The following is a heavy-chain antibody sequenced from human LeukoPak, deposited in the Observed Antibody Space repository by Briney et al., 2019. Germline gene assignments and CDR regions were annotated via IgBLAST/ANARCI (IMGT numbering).Heavy chain of an antibody. CDR2: ISGSGGST. V-gene: IGHV3-23*01. J-gene: IGHJ4*02. Sequence: PGGSLRLSCAASGFTFSSYWMSWVRQAPGKGLEWVSAISGSGGSTYYADSVKGRFTISRDNSRNTLYLQMSSLRAEDTAVYYCAKWSGFGDDWGQGTLVTVSS. CDR1: GFTFSSYW. D-gene: IGHD3-10*01. CDR3: AKWSGFGDD.